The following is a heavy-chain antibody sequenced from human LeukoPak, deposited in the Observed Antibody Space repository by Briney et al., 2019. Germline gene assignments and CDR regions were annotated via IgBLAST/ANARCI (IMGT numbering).Heavy chain of an antibody. CDR2: MNPNSGGT. CDR3: ARALDYVFDY. D-gene: IGHD4-17*01. V-gene: IGHV1-2*06. Sequence: ASVKVSCKASGYTFTEYYIHWVRQAPGQRLEWMGQMNPNSGGTNYAQKFQGRVTMTRDTSISTAYMEMSRLTSDDTAVFYCARALDYVFDYWGQGTLVTVFS. CDR1: GYTFTEYY. J-gene: IGHJ4*02.